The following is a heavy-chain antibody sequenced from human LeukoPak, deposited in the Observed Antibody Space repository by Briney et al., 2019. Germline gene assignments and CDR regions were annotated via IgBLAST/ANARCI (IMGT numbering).Heavy chain of an antibody. J-gene: IGHJ6*03. CDR1: GYTFTSYD. D-gene: IGHD6-13*01. V-gene: IGHV1-8*01. CDR2: MNPNSGNT. CDR3: VRGLAGSSWYHYYYYYYMDV. Sequence: VASVKVSCKASGYTFTSYDINWVRQATGQGLEWMGWMNPNSGNTGYAQKFQGRVTMTRNTSISTAYMELSSLRSEDTAVYYCVRGLAGSSWYHYYYYYYMDVWGKGTTVTVSS.